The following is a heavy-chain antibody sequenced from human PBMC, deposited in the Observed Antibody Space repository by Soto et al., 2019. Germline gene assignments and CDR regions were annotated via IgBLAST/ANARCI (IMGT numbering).Heavy chain of an antibody. Sequence: ASVKVSCKASGYTFTSYGISWVRQAPGQGLEWMGWISAYNGNTNYAQKLQGRVTMTTDTSTSTAYMELRSLRSDDTAVYYCARVSSKLYDSSGYYYDYWGQGTLVTVSS. CDR3: ARVSSKLYDSSGYYYDY. D-gene: IGHD3-22*01. CDR1: GYTFTSYG. J-gene: IGHJ4*02. CDR2: ISAYNGNT. V-gene: IGHV1-18*01.